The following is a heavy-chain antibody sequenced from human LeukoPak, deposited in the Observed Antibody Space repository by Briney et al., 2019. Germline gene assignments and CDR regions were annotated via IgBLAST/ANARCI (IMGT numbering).Heavy chain of an antibody. CDR1: GFTFSSYS. CDR2: ISSSSSYI. CDR3: AKVLRYYDFWNGPQYPPVDAFDI. V-gene: IGHV3-21*01. D-gene: IGHD3-3*01. Sequence: PGGSLRLSCAASGFTFSSYSMNWVRQAPGKGLEWVSSISSSSSYIYYADSVKGRFTISRDNAKNSLYLQMNSLRAEDTAVNYCAKVLRYYDFWNGPQYPPVDAFDIWGQGTMVTVSS. J-gene: IGHJ3*02.